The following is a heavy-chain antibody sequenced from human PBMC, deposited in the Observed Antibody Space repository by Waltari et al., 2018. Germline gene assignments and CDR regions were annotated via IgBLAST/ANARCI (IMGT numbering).Heavy chain of an antibody. V-gene: IGHV1-46*01. Sequence: QVQLVQSGAEVKKPGASVKVSCKASGYTFTSYYLHCVRQAPGQGLEWMGIINPSGGSTSYAQKFQGRVTMTRDTSTSTVYMELSSLRSEDTAVYYCARSRPIYYYYMDVWGKGTTVTISS. CDR3: ARSRPIYYYYMDV. CDR2: INPSGGST. J-gene: IGHJ6*03. CDR1: GYTFTSYY.